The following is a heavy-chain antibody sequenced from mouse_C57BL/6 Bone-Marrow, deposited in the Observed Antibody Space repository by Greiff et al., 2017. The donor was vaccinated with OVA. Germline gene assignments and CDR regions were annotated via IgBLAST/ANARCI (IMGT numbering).Heavy chain of an antibody. Sequence: QVQLQQSGAELARPGASVKLSCKASGYTFTSYGISWVKQRTGQGLEWIGEIYPRSGNTYYNEKFKGKATLTADKSSSTAYMELRSLTSEDSAVYFCARGYYGNPYYAMDYWGQGTSGTVSS. CDR2: IYPRSGNT. CDR1: GYTFTSYG. CDR3: ARGYYGNPYYAMDY. J-gene: IGHJ4*01. D-gene: IGHD2-1*01. V-gene: IGHV1-81*01.